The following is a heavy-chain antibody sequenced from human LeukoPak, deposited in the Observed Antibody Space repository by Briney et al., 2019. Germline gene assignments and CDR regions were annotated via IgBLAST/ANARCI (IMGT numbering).Heavy chain of an antibody. J-gene: IGHJ4*02. V-gene: IGHV3-23*01. CDR3: AKLGYSYGHRFDY. CDR1: GFTFSSYA. Sequence: GGSLRLSCAASGFTFSSYAMSWVRQAPGKGLEWVSAISGSGGSTYHADSVKGRFTISRDNSKNTLYLQMSSLRAEDTAVYYCAKLGYSYGHRFDYWGQGTLVTVSS. CDR2: ISGSGGST. D-gene: IGHD5-18*01.